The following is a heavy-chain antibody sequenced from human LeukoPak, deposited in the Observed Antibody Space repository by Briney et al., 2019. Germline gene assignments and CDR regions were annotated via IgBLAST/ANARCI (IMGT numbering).Heavy chain of an antibody. CDR1: GYTFTGYY. Sequence: ASVKVSCKASGYTFTGYYMHWVRQAPGQGLEWMGWINPNSGGANYAQKFQGRVTMTRDTSISTAYMELSRLRSDDTAVYYCASLIVVVPAAITYFDYWGQGTLVTVSS. CDR2: INPNSGGA. D-gene: IGHD2-2*01. J-gene: IGHJ4*02. V-gene: IGHV1-2*02. CDR3: ASLIVVVPAAITYFDY.